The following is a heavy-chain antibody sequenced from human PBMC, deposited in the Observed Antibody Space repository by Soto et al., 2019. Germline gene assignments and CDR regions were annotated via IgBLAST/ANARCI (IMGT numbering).Heavy chain of an antibody. J-gene: IGHJ4*02. CDR1: GGTFSTYA. CDR2: IIPMFGTA. D-gene: IGHD5-18*01. Sequence: QVQLVQSGAEVKKPESSVKVSCKAPGGTFSTYAISWVRQAPGQGLEWMGGIIPMFGTANYAQRFQDRVTITADESTNRVYRELGSLRSEDTAVYFCASGIQLWLRRINNGYSGWGQGTLVTVSS. CDR3: ASGIQLWLRRINNGYSG. V-gene: IGHV1-69*12.